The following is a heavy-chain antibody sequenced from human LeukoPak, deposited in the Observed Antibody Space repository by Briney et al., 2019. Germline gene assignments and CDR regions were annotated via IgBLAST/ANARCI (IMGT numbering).Heavy chain of an antibody. V-gene: IGHV1-18*01. J-gene: IGHJ4*02. CDR2: ISAYNGNT. CDR3: ARATLRGYSYGFDY. CDR1: GYTFTSYG. Sequence: ASVKVSCTASGYTFTSYGISWVRQAPGQGLERMGWISAYNGNTNYAQKLQGRVTMTTDTSTSTAYMELRSPRSDDTAVYYCARATLRGYSYGFDYWGQGTLVTVSS. D-gene: IGHD5-18*01.